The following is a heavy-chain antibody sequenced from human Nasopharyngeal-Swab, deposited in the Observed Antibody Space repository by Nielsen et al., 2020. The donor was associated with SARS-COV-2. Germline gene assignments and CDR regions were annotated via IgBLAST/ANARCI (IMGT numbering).Heavy chain of an antibody. J-gene: IGHJ4*02. CDR2: IYPGDSDT. CDR3: ARPVDTAMVTLGY. V-gene: IGHV5-51*01. Sequence: VRQMPGKGLEWMGIIYPGDSDTRYSPSFQGQVTILADKSISTAYLQWSSLKASDTAMYYCARPVDTAMVTLGYWGQGTLVTVSS. D-gene: IGHD5-18*01.